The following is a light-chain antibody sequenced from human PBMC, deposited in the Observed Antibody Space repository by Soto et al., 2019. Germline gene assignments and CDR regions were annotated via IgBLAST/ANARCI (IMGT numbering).Light chain of an antibody. V-gene: IGKV1-6*01. J-gene: IGKJ1*01. CDR1: QGIRND. CDR3: QHYNSYSDA. Sequence: ALQMTQSPSSLSASVGDRVTITCRASQGIRNDLGWYQQKPGKAPKLLIYAASSLQSVVPSRFSGSGSGTDFTLTISSLQPEDFATYYCQHYNSYSDAFGQGTKVELK. CDR2: AAS.